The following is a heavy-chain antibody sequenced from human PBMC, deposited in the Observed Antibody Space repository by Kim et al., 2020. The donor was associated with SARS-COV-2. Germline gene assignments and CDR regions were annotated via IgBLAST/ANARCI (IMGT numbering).Heavy chain of an antibody. CDR3: ARDLDILGGMDV. D-gene: IGHD2-21*01. CDR2: T. V-gene: IGHV3-66*01. J-gene: IGHJ6*02. Sequence: TYYADSVKARLTISRDKSTNTLYLQISSRRAEDTAIYYRARDLDILGGMDVWGQGTTVTVSS.